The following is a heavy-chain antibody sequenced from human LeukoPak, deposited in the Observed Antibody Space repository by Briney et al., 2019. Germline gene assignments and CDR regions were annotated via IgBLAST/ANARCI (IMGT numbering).Heavy chain of an antibody. CDR3: ARDWFGMVRGGSRGFDP. Sequence: SETLSLTCAVYGGSFSVYYWSWIRQPAGKGLEWIGRIYTSGSTNYNPSLKSRVTMSVDTSKNQFSLKLSSVTAADTAVYYCARDWFGMVRGGSRGFDPWGQGTLVTVSS. J-gene: IGHJ5*02. CDR2: IYTSGST. CDR1: GGSFSVYY. D-gene: IGHD3-10*01. V-gene: IGHV4-4*07.